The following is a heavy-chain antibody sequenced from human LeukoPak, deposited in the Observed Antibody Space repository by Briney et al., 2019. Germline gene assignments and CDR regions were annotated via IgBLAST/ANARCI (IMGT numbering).Heavy chain of an antibody. J-gene: IGHJ6*02. D-gene: IGHD2-2*01. V-gene: IGHV3-48*01. CDR2: ISSSSSTI. CDR3: ASLQGYCSSTSCYAIYYGMDV. CDR1: GFTFSSYS. Sequence: PGGSLRLSCAASGFTFSSYSMNWVRQAPGKGLEWVSYISSSSSTIYYADSVKGRFTISRDNAKNSLYLQMNSLRAEDTAVYYWASLQGYCSSTSCYAIYYGMDVWGQGTTVTVSS.